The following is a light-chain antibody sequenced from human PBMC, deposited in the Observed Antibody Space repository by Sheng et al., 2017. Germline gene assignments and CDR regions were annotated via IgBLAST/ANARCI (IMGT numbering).Light chain of an antibody. CDR1: QGISSD. Sequence: AIRVTQSPSSFSASTGDRVTITCRASQGISSDLGWYQQKPGKAPKLLISAASTLQSGVPSRFSGSGSGTDFTLTISRLQSEDSATYYCQHYHSYPWTFGQGTKVEI. V-gene: IGKV1-8*01. J-gene: IGKJ1*01. CDR2: AAS. CDR3: QHYHSYPWT.